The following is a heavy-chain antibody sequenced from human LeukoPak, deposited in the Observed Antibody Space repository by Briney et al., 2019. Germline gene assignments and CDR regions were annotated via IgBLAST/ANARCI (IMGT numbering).Heavy chain of an antibody. J-gene: IGHJ5*02. CDR3: ARWGRPGMVSSDWYSRLSRNWFDP. Sequence: SETLSLTCTVSGGSISSSSYYWGWIRQPPGKGLEWVGSLYYSGSTYYNPSLKSRLTMSVDTSTNQFSLRLSPVTAADTAVYYCARWGRPGMVSSDWYSRLSRNWFDPWGQGTLVTVSS. V-gene: IGHV4-39*01. D-gene: IGHD6-19*01. CDR2: LYYSGST. CDR1: GGSISSSSYY.